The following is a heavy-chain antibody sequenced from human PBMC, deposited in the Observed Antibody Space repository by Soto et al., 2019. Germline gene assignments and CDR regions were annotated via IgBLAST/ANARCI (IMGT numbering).Heavy chain of an antibody. Sequence: EVQLVESGGGLVQPGGSLRLSCAASGFTFSNHWMHWVRQTPGKGLVWVSRINSDGSTTNYADSVKGRLTISRDNARNTVYLQMNSLRADETAVYYCARGALGTYKQDYRGQGTLVTVSS. CDR1: GFTFSNHW. CDR2: INSDGSTT. CDR3: ARGALGTYKQDY. J-gene: IGHJ4*02. V-gene: IGHV3-74*01. D-gene: IGHD3-10*01.